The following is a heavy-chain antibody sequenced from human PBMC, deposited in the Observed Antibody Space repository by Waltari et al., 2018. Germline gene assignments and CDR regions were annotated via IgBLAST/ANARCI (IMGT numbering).Heavy chain of an antibody. D-gene: IGHD2-8*01. CDR2: ISGSGGST. Sequence: EVQLLESGGGLVQPGGSLRLSCAASGFTFSSYAMSWVRQAPGKGLEWVSAISGSGGSTYYADSVKGRFTISRDNSKNTLYLQMNSLRAEDTAVYYCAKGNCTNGVCHYYYYGMDVWGQGTTVTVSS. V-gene: IGHV3-23*01. CDR1: GFTFSSYA. J-gene: IGHJ6*02. CDR3: AKGNCTNGVCHYYYYGMDV.